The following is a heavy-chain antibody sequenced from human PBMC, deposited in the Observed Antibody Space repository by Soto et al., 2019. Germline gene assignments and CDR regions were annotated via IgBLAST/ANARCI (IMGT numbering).Heavy chain of an antibody. J-gene: IGHJ4*02. V-gene: IGHV3-23*01. D-gene: IGHD3-3*01. CDR3: EDGGEWSFEFEY. CDR2: ISASGSNT. Sequence: GGSLRLSCAASGFTFSSYAMSWVRQAPGKGLEWVSGISASGSNTYYADSVKGRFTISRDNSKNTLYLQMNNLRVEDKAVYYCEDGGEWSFEFEYWGQGTLVTVSS. CDR1: GFTFSSYA.